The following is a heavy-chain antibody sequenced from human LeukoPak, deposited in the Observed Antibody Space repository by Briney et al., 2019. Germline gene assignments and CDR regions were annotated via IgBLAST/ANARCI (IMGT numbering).Heavy chain of an antibody. J-gene: IGHJ4*02. CDR3: ARAWGQQWPFAGFYDF. V-gene: IGHV3-23*01. CDR1: GFTFNNYG. CDR2: INGGGETT. Sequence: GGSLRLSCAASGFTFNNYGMSWVRQAPGKGLEWVSAINGGGETTNYADSVKGRFTISRDNGKNTLYLQVNSLRAQDSALYYCARAWGQQWPFAGFYDFWGQGTLITVPS. D-gene: IGHD6-19*01.